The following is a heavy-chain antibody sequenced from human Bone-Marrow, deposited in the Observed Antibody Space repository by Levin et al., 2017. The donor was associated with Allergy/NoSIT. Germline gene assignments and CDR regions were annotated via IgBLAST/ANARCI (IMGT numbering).Heavy chain of an antibody. J-gene: IGHJ4*02. Sequence: PGGSLRLSCAASGFTFSSYAMTWVRQAPGKGLEWVSAVSGSGGTTYYADSVKGRFTVSRDNSKNTLFLQMNSLRAEDTAVYYCAEDRDYGGSSGVFDYWGQGTLVTVSS. V-gene: IGHV3-23*01. CDR2: VSGSGGTT. CDR1: GFTFSSYA. D-gene: IGHD4-23*01. CDR3: AEDRDYGGSSGVFDY.